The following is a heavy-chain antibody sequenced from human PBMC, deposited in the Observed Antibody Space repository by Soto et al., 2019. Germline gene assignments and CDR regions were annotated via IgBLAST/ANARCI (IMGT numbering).Heavy chain of an antibody. D-gene: IGHD3-16*02. CDR3: AREMIDYIWGSYRGSHDAFGI. J-gene: IGHJ3*02. CDR1: GFTFSSYG. V-gene: IGHV3-33*01. Sequence: QVQLVESGGGVVQPGRSLRLSCAASGFTFSSYGMHWVRQAPGKGLEWVAVIWYDGSNKYYADSVKGRFTISRDNSKNTLYLQMNSLRAEDTAVYYCAREMIDYIWGSYRGSHDAFGIWGQGTMVTVSS. CDR2: IWYDGSNK.